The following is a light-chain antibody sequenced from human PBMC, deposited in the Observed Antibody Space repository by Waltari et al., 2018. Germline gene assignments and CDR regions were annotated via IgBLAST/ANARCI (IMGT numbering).Light chain of an antibody. CDR3: QQYNDWPHT. J-gene: IGKJ3*01. CDR2: GAS. CDR1: QRVGSN. V-gene: IGKV3-15*01. Sequence: ETLLTQSPATLSVSPGDRATLSCRASQRVGSNIAWYQQRPGQPPRLLIYGASTRAIGVPDRFSGSGSGTQLTLTISSLQSEDFGSYYCQQYNDWPHTFGPGTRVDIK.